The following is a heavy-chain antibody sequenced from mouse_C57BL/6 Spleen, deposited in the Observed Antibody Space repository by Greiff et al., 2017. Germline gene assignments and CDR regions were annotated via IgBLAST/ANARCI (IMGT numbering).Heavy chain of an antibody. J-gene: IGHJ2*01. V-gene: IGHV1-42*01. Sequence: EVQLQQSGPELVKPGASVKISCKASGYSFTGYYMNWVKQSPEKILEWIGEINPSTGGTTYNQKFKAKATLTVDKSSSTAYMQLKSLTSEDSAVYYCARWGGKSDYFDYWGQGTTLTVSS. CDR3: ARWGGKSDYFDY. CDR1: GYSFTGYY. CDR2: INPSTGGT.